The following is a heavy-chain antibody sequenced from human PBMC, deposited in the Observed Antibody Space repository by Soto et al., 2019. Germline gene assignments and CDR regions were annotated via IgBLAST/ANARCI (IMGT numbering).Heavy chain of an antibody. CDR2: ISAYNGNT. V-gene: IGHV1-18*01. J-gene: IGHJ4*02. Sequence: ASVKVSCKASGYTFTSYGISWVRQAPGQGLEWMGWISAYNGNTNYAQKLQGRVTMTTDTSTSTAYMELRSLRSDDTAVYYCARGYSSGWSYYFSNCWGQGTLVTVSS. CDR1: GYTFTSYG. D-gene: IGHD6-19*01. CDR3: ARGYSSGWSYYFSNC.